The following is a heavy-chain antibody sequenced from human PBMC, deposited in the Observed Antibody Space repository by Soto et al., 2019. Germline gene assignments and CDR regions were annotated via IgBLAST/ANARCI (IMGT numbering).Heavy chain of an antibody. V-gene: IGHV3-66*01. CDR3: ARDGPRPTDDYGDYDQYYYYMDV. CDR2: IYSGGST. CDR1: GFTVSSNY. Sequence: EVQLVESGGGLVQPGGSLRLSCAASGFTVSSNYMSWVRQAPGKGLEWVSVIYSGGSTYYADYVKGRFTISRDNSKNTLYLQMNSLRAEDTAGYYCARDGPRPTDDYGDYDQYYYYMDVWGKGTTVTVSS. J-gene: IGHJ6*03. D-gene: IGHD4-17*01.